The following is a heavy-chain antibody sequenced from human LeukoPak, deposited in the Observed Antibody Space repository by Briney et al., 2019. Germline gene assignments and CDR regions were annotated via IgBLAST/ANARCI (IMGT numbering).Heavy chain of an antibody. V-gene: IGHV3-11*01. J-gene: IGHJ3*02. Sequence: PGGSLRLSCAASGFTFSDYYMSWIRQAPGKGLEWVSYISSSGSTIYYADSVKGRFTISRDNAKNSLYLQMNSLRAEDTAVYYCARAPVDMLTGVPNAFDIWGQGTMVTASS. CDR1: GFTFSDYY. D-gene: IGHD3-9*01. CDR2: ISSSGSTI. CDR3: ARAPVDMLTGVPNAFDI.